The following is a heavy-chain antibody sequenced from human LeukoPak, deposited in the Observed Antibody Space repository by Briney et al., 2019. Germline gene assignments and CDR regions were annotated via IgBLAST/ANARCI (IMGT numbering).Heavy chain of an antibody. CDR2: ISSSSSSYI. CDR1: GFTFSSYS. Sequence: GGSLRLSCAASGFTFSSYSMNWVRQAPGKGLEWVSSISSSSSSYIYYADSVKGRFTISRDNAKNSLYLQMNSLRAENTAVYYCARDRNGSSGWNYYYYGMDVWGQGTTVTVSS. CDR3: ARDRNGSSGWNYYYYGMDV. V-gene: IGHV3-21*01. J-gene: IGHJ6*02. D-gene: IGHD6-19*01.